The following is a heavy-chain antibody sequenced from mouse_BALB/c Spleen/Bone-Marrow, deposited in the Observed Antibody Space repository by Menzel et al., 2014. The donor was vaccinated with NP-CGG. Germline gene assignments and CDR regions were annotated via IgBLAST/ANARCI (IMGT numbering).Heavy chain of an antibody. J-gene: IGHJ3*01. CDR2: INPDSSTI. Sequence: VQLQQSGGGLVQPGGSLKLSCAASGFDFSRYWMSWVRQAPGKGLEWIGEINPDSSTINYTPSLKDKFIISSDNAKNTLYLQMSKVRSEDTALYYCARLSYYGRFAYWGQGTLVTVSA. CDR1: GFDFSRYW. D-gene: IGHD1-1*01. CDR3: ARLSYYGRFAY. V-gene: IGHV4-1*02.